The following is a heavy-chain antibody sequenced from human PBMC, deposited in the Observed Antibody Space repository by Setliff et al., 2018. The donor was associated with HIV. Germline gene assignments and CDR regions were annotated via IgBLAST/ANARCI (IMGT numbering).Heavy chain of an antibody. J-gene: IGHJ3*02. CDR3: VRHGPQTPLFFHI. V-gene: IGHV4-59*08. Sequence: SETLSLTCSVSGASISSYYLSWIRQPPGKGLEWIGYIFDSGSTNYNLSLKSRVTMSLDTSRNQLSLRLRSVTAADTAVYYCVRHGPQTPLFFHIWGHGTMVTV. CDR2: IFDSGST. CDR1: GASISSYY.